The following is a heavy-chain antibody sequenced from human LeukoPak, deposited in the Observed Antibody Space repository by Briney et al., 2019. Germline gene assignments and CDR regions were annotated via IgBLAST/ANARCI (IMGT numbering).Heavy chain of an antibody. D-gene: IGHD3-3*01. CDR3: ARGNDPGRYDFWSGGGYYFDY. Sequence: SETLSLTCAVYGGPFSGYYWSWIRQPPGKGLEWIGEINHSGSTNYNPSLKSRVTISVDTSKNQFSLKLSSVTAADTAVYYCARGNDPGRYDFWSGGGYYFDYWGQGTLVTVSS. CDR1: GGPFSGYY. CDR2: INHSGST. J-gene: IGHJ4*02. V-gene: IGHV4-34*01.